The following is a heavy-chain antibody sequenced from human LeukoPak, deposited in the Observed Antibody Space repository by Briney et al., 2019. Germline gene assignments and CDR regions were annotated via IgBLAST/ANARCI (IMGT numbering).Heavy chain of an antibody. CDR1: GFTFTTFG. CDR2: ISPHGNIE. V-gene: IGHV3-30*18. Sequence: QPGRSLRLSCAASGFTFTTFGIHSVRQAPAKGLEWVAAISPHGNIEYYTDSVKGQFTISRDNSKNMIYLQMNSLRGEDSAVYYCAKINNDDDYWGQGNLVTVSS. J-gene: IGHJ4*02. CDR3: AKINNDDDY. D-gene: IGHD1/OR15-1a*01.